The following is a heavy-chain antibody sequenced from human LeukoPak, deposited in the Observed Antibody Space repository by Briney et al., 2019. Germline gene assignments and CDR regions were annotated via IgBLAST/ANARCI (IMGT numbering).Heavy chain of an antibody. V-gene: IGHV3-21*01. CDR1: GFTFSSYS. CDR3: ASGQQLGFDY. J-gene: IGHJ4*02. D-gene: IGHD6-13*01. Sequence: GGSLRLSCAASGFTFSSYSINWVRQAPGMGLQWVSSISSRSSYIYYADSVKGRFTISRDNAKNSLYLQMNSLRAEDTAVYYCASGQQLGFDYWSQGTLVTVSS. CDR2: ISSRSSYI.